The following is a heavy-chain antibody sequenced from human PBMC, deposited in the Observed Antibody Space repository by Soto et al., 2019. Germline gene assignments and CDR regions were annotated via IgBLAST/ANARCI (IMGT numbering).Heavy chain of an antibody. D-gene: IGHD3-22*01. CDR1: GGTFSSYA. J-gene: IGHJ5*02. CDR2: IIPIFGTA. V-gene: IGHV1-69*13. Sequence: ASVKVSCKASGGTFSSYAISWVRQAPAQGLEWMGGIIPIFGTANYAQKFQGRVTITADESTSTAYMELSSLRSEDTAVYYCARGCYYDSSGYYYGNWFDPWGQGTLVTVPS. CDR3: ARGCYYDSSGYYYGNWFDP.